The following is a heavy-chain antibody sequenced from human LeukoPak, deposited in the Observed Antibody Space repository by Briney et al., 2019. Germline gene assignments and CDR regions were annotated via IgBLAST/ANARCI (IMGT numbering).Heavy chain of an antibody. J-gene: IGHJ4*02. D-gene: IGHD3-22*01. CDR1: GYTLTSYG. CDR2: ISACNGYT. Sequence: GASVKVSCKASGYTLTSYGISWVRQAPGQGLEWMGWISACNGYTNYAQKLQGRVTMTTDTSTSTAYMELRSLRSDDTAVYYCARALPTRDYYDSSGYYRYWGQGTLVTVSS. V-gene: IGHV1-18*01. CDR3: ARALPTRDYYDSSGYYRY.